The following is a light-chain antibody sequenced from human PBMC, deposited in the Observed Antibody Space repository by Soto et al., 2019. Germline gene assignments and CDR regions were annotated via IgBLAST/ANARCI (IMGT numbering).Light chain of an antibody. CDR2: GAS. CDR1: QSMSTY. Sequence: DIQMTQSPSSLSASVGDRVTITCRASQSMSTYLNWYQQKPGKAPNLLIYGASSLQSGVPSRFSGSGSGTDFTLTISSLQPEDSATYYCQQSYGTPNTFGQGTKLEIK. V-gene: IGKV1-39*01. J-gene: IGKJ2*01. CDR3: QQSYGTPNT.